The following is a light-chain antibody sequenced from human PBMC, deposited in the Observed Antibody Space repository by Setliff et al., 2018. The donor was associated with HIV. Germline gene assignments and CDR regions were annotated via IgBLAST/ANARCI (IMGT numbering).Light chain of an antibody. CDR1: SSDVGGYNY. Sequence: QSALAQPASVSGSPGQSITISCTGTSSDVGGYNYVSWYQQHPGKAPKLRIYDVSNRPSGVSNRFSGSKSGITASLTISGLQAEDEADYYCSSYTSTSTLFVFGTGTKV. CDR3: SSYTSTSTLFV. J-gene: IGLJ1*01. CDR2: DVS. V-gene: IGLV2-14*03.